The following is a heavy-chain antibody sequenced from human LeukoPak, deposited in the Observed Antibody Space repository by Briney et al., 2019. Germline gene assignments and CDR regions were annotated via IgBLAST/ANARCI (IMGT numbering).Heavy chain of an antibody. CDR1: GFTFSSYA. Sequence: GGSLRLSCAASGFTFSSYAMSWVRQAPGKGLEWVSAISGSGGSTYYADSVKGRFTIPRDNSKITLYLQMNSLRAEDTAVYYCAKDQYSGSYYSIDYWGQGTLVTVSS. CDR2: ISGSGGST. D-gene: IGHD1-26*01. J-gene: IGHJ4*02. V-gene: IGHV3-23*01. CDR3: AKDQYSGSYYSIDY.